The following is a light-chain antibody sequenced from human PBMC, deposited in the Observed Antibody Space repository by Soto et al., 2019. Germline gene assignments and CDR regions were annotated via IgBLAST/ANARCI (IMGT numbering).Light chain of an antibody. CDR1: QSISSW. V-gene: IGKV1-5*01. CDR3: QQYNTYSPWT. Sequence: DIQMTHSPSTLSASVGDRVTITCRASQSISSWLAWYQQKPGKAPELLIYDASSLESGVPSRFSGSGSGTEFTLTISSLQPDDFATYYCQQYNTYSPWTFGQGTKV. J-gene: IGKJ1*01. CDR2: DAS.